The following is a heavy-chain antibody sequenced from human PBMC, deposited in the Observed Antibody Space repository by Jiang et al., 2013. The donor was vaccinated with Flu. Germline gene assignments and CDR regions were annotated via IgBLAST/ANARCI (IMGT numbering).Heavy chain of an antibody. V-gene: IGHV1-46*01. J-gene: IGHJ6*02. Sequence: MGIINPSGGSTSYAQKFQGRVTMTRDTSTSTVYMELSSLRSEDTAVYYCARHSSSSDYYGMDVWGQGTTVTVSS. CDR3: ARHSSSSDYYGMDV. CDR2: INPSGGST. D-gene: IGHD6-6*01.